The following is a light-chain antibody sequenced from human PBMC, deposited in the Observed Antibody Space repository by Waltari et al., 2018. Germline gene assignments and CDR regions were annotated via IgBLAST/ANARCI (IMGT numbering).Light chain of an antibody. J-gene: IGLJ3*02. V-gene: IGLV1-47*01. Sequence: QSVLTQPPSASGTLGRKVTISLYGCSSNIGGTYVYLYQQFPGTAPKLLIFKNNQRPSGVPDRFSDSKSGTSASLAINGLRSEDEADYYCAAWDDSLSGLVLGGGTKVTVL. CDR3: AAWDDSLSGLV. CDR1: SSNIGGTY. CDR2: KNN.